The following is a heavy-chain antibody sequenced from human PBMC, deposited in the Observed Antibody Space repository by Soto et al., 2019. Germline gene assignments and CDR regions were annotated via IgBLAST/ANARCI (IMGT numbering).Heavy chain of an antibody. CDR1: GGSFSGYY. J-gene: IGHJ5*02. CDR2: INHSGST. D-gene: IGHD3-10*01. V-gene: IGHV4-34*01. Sequence: SETLSLTCAVYGGSFSGYYWSWIRQPPGKGLEWIGEINHSGSTNYNPSLKSRVTISVDTSKNQFSLKLSSVTAADTAVYYCARGLGYYGSGSFPRWFDPWGQGTLVTVSS. CDR3: ARGLGYYGSGSFPRWFDP.